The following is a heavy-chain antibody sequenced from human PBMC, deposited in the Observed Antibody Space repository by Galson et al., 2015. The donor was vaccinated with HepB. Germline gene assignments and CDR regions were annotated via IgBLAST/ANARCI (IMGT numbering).Heavy chain of an antibody. V-gene: IGHV3-11*01. J-gene: IGHJ6*02. Sequence: SLRLSCAASGFTFSDYYMSWIRQAPGKGLEWVSYISSSGSTIYYADSVKGRFTISRDNAKNSLYLQMNSLRAEDTAVYYCARDPLTSYDYGDEIPYYYGMDVWGQGTTVTVSS. D-gene: IGHD4-17*01. CDR2: ISSSGSTI. CDR1: GFTFSDYY. CDR3: ARDPLTSYDYGDEIPYYYGMDV.